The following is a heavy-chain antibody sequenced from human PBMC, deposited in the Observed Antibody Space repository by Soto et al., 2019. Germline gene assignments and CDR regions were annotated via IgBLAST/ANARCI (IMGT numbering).Heavy chain of an antibody. D-gene: IGHD3-10*01. Sequence: GESLKISWKGSGYSFTSYWIGWVRQMPGKGLEWMGIIYPGDSDTRYSPSFQGQVTISADKSISTAYLQWSSLKVSHTAMYYCARLWFGELPSWFDPWGQGTLVTVSS. J-gene: IGHJ5*02. CDR1: GYSFTSYW. CDR2: IYPGDSDT. CDR3: ARLWFGELPSWFDP. V-gene: IGHV5-51*01.